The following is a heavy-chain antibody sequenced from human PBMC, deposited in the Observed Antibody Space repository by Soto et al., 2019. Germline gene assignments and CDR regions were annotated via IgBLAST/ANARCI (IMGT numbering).Heavy chain of an antibody. CDR2: IYYSGST. J-gene: IGHJ4*02. CDR1: GGSVSGGSYY. D-gene: IGHD6-19*01. Sequence: QVQLQESGPGLVKPSETLSLTCTVSGGSVSGGSYYWNWIRQPPGKGLEWIGNIYYSGSTNYNPSVKSRVTISVDRSKNQFSLKLSSVTAADTAVYYCARRDSDRETSGWYKYFDFWGQGTLVTVSS. CDR3: ARRDSDRETSGWYKYFDF. V-gene: IGHV4-61*01.